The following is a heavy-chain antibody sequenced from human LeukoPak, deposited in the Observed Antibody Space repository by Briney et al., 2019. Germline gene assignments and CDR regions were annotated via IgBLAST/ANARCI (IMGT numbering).Heavy chain of an antibody. CDR3: ARIPTYYDFWSGPNDINWFDP. CDR2: ISYDGSNK. V-gene: IGHV3-30*04. CDR1: GFIFRSYA. J-gene: IGHJ5*02. Sequence: PGRSLRLSCAASGFIFRSYAMHWVRQAPGKGLEWVAVISYDGSNKYYADSVKGRFTISRDNSKNTLYLQMNSLRAEDTAVYYCARIPTYYDFWSGPNDINWFDPWGQGTLVTVSS. D-gene: IGHD3-3*01.